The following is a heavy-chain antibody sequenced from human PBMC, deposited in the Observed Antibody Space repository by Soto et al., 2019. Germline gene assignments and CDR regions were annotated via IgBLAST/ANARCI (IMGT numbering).Heavy chain of an antibody. D-gene: IGHD6-19*01. Sequence: QLQLQESGPGLVKPSETLSLTCTVSGGSISSSSYYWGWIRQPPGKGLEWIGSIYYSGSTYYNPSLTSRVTISVDTSKNQFSLKLSSVTAADTAVYYCATKTGGGWEDGMDVWGQGTTVTVSS. CDR2: IYYSGST. V-gene: IGHV4-39*01. CDR1: GGSISSSSYY. CDR3: ATKTGGGWEDGMDV. J-gene: IGHJ6*02.